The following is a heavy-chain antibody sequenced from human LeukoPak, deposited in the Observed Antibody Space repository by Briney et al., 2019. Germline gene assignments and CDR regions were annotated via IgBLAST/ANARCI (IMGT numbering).Heavy chain of an antibody. V-gene: IGHV1-46*01. CDR2: LKLYDGSI. Sequence: ASVKVSCKASGYSFIRYHIHWVRQAPGQGLEWMGVLKLYDGSISHAQKFQGRVTMTSDTSTSTAYMELSSLRSEDTAVYYCARGSPGWNYGYWGQGTLVTVSS. CDR1: GYSFIRYH. D-gene: IGHD1-7*01. CDR3: ARGSPGWNYGY. J-gene: IGHJ4*02.